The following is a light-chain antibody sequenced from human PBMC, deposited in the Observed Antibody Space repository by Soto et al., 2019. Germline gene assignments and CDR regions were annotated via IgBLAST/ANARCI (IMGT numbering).Light chain of an antibody. CDR3: QQCRNSPRT. CDR2: GAS. Sequence: EIVLTQSPATLSLSPGERATLSCRASQSVSSSFLGWYQQKPGQAPSLLIYGASSRATGIPDRFSGSGSGTDFTLTISRLEPEDFAVYYCQQCRNSPRTFGHGTKVEIK. CDR1: QSVSSSF. J-gene: IGKJ1*01. V-gene: IGKV3-20*01.